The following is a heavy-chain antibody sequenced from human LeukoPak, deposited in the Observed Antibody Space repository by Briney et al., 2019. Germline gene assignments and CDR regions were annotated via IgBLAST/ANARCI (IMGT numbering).Heavy chain of an antibody. D-gene: IGHD3-3*01. Sequence: SETLSLTCAVYGGPFSGYYWSWIRQPPGKGLEWIGEINHSGSTNYNPSLKSRVTISVDTSKNQFSLKLSSVTAADTAVYYCARVIRNYDFWSGYYKGYYYYYMDVWGKGTTVTVSS. V-gene: IGHV4-34*01. CDR3: ARVIRNYDFWSGYYKGYYYYYMDV. J-gene: IGHJ6*03. CDR2: INHSGST. CDR1: GGPFSGYY.